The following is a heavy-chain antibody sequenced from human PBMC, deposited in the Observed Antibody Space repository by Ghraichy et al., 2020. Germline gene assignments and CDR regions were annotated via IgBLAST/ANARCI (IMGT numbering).Heavy chain of an antibody. V-gene: IGHV3-23*01. Sequence: GGSLRLSCAASGFSFNTYAMTWVRQAPGKGLEWVSSIASSGESTYYADSVKGRFTVSRDNSKTTLFLQMNSLRAEDTAIYYCARDGRSFHDAFHIWGQGTMVSVSS. CDR2: IASSGEST. J-gene: IGHJ3*02. CDR3: ARDGRSFHDAFHI. CDR1: GFSFNTYA.